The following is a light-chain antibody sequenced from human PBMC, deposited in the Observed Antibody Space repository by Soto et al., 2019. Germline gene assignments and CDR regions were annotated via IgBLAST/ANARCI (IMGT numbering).Light chain of an antibody. CDR3: SSYTSSSTLDV. CDR2: DVR. J-gene: IGLJ3*02. V-gene: IGLV2-14*01. Sequence: QSALTQPASVSGSPGQSITISCTGTSSDVGGYNYVSWYQQHPGKAPKLMIYDVRNRPSGVSNRVSGSKSGNTASLTISGLQAEDEADYYCSSYTSSSTLDVFGGGTKLTVL. CDR1: SSDVGGYNY.